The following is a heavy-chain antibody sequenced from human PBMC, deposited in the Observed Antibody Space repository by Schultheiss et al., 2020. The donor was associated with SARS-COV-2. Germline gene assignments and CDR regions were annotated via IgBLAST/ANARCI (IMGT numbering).Heavy chain of an antibody. V-gene: IGHV1-18*01. CDR1: GYTFTSYG. D-gene: IGHD2-2*01. CDR2: ISAYNGNT. Sequence: ASVKVSCKASGYTFTSYGISWVRQAPGQGLEWMGWISAYNGNTNYAQNFQDRVTMTTDTSTSTAYMELRSLRSDDTAVYYCARDRARDSVVVSPTPEGAFDFWGQGALVTVSS. CDR3: ARDRARDSVVVSPTPEGAFDF. J-gene: IGHJ4*02.